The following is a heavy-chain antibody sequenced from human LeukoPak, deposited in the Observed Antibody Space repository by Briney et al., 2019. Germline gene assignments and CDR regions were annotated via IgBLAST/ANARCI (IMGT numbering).Heavy chain of an antibody. CDR3: ARLDYGDYYFDY. J-gene: IGHJ4*02. CDR1: GGSISSSSYY. D-gene: IGHD4-17*01. CDR2: VYYSGSP. V-gene: IGHV4-39*01. Sequence: PSETLSLTCTVSGGSISSSSYYWGWIRQPPGKGLEGIGTVYYSGSPSYNPSLKSRVTISVDTSKNQFSLKLSSVTAADTAVYYCARLDYGDYYFDYWGQGTLVTVSS.